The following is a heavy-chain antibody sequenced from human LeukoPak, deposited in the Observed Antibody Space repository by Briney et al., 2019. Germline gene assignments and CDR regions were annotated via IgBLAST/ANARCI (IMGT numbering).Heavy chain of an antibody. V-gene: IGHV3-74*03. CDR3: TRGGVTFDI. CDR2: LNGDGSAT. Sequence: GGSLRLSCAASGFTFSGYWMSWVRQAPGKGLVWVSRLNGDGSATTYADSVKGRFTISRDNAKNTLYLQMSNLRAEDTAVYYCTRGGVTFDIWGQGTVVTVSS. CDR1: GFTFSGYW. J-gene: IGHJ3*02. D-gene: IGHD2-8*02.